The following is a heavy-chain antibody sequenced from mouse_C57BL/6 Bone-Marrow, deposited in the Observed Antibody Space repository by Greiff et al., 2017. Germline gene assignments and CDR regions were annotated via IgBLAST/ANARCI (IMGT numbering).Heavy chain of an antibody. CDR2: ISSGSSTI. V-gene: IGHV5-17*01. D-gene: IGHD4-1*01. CDR1: GFTFSDYG. CDR3: ARGSAANWVVYYAMDN. J-gene: IGHJ4*01. Sequence: EVKLVESGGGLVKPGGSLKLSCAASGFTFSDYGMHWVRQAPEQGLEWVAYISSGSSTIYYADTVKGRFTISRANAKNTLFLQITSLRSEDTAMYYCARGSAANWVVYYAMDNWGQGTSVTVSS.